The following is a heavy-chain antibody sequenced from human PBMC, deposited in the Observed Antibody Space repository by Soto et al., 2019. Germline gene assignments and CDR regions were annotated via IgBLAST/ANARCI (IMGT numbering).Heavy chain of an antibody. J-gene: IGHJ5*02. CDR2: IRSKANSYAT. CDR1: GFTFSGSA. CDR3: TTNYDFWSGVNWFDP. V-gene: IGHV3-73*01. Sequence: GGSLRLSCAASGFTFSGSAMHWVRQASGKGLEWVGRIRSKANSYATAYAASVKGRFTISRDDSKNTAYLQMNSLKTEDTAVYYCTTNYDFWSGVNWFDPWGQGTLVTVSS. D-gene: IGHD3-3*01.